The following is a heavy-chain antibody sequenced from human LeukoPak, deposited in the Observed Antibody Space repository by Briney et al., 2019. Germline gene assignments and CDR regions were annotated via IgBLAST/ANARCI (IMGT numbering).Heavy chain of an antibody. D-gene: IGHD5-24*01. J-gene: IGHJ3*02. Sequence: GGSLRLSCAASGFTFSSYAMHWVRQAPGKGLEWVAVIYSGGSTYYADSVKGRFTISRDNSKNTLYLQMNSLRAEDTAVYYCASSSEMATIFAAFDIWGQGTMVTVSS. V-gene: IGHV3-66*01. CDR3: ASSSEMATIFAAFDI. CDR2: IYSGGST. CDR1: GFTFSSYA.